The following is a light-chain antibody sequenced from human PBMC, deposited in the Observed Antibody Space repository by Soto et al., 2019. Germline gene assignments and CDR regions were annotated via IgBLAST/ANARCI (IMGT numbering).Light chain of an antibody. J-gene: IGLJ2*01. CDR1: SSDVGGYNY. CDR3: SSYTSSSTLV. Sequence: QWSLSQPASVSGSPGQSITISCTGTSSDVGGYNYVSWYQQHPGKAPKLMIYDVSNRPSGVSNRFSGSKSGNTASLTISGLQAEDEADYYCSSYTSSSTLVFGGGTQLTVL. CDR2: DVS. V-gene: IGLV2-14*01.